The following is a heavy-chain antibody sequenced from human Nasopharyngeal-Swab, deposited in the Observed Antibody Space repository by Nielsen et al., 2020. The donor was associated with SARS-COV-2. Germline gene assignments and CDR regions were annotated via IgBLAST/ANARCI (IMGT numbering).Heavy chain of an antibody. CDR3: ARSSQSYGYEFDF. CDR2: IYPGDSDT. J-gene: IGHJ5*01. V-gene: IGHV5-51*01. D-gene: IGHD3-16*01. Sequence: GESLKISCKGSGYRFSTYWIVWVRQMPGRGLDWMATIYPGDSDTRYSPSFQGQATISADKSMNTAHLQWSSLKAADTAMYYCARSSQSYGYEFDFWGQGTLVTVSP. CDR1: GYRFSTYW.